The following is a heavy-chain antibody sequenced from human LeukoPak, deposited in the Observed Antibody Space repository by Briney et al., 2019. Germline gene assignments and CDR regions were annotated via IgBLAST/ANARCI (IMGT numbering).Heavy chain of an antibody. J-gene: IGHJ4*02. Sequence: GGSLKLSCAASGFNFGASAMHWVRLASGKGLEWVGRVRSKPNNYATAYAASVKGRFIISRDDSKNTAYLQMNSLKTEDTAVYYCTRHVYDESPFPTDYWGQGTLVTVSS. CDR3: TRHVYDESPFPTDY. D-gene: IGHD5/OR15-5a*01. V-gene: IGHV3-73*01. CDR1: GFNFGASA. CDR2: VRSKPNNYAT.